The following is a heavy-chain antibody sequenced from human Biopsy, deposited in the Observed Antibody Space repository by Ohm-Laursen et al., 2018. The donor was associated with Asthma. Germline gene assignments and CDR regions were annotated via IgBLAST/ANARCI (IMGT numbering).Heavy chain of an antibody. Sequence: ASVKASCKISVYSLTDLSMHWVRQAPGQGLEWMGGHDHEEGGTENARRFRGRVTMTEDTSTDTAYMDVSSLSSDDTAGYYCASDFPKDYVRYNFQFWGQGTLVTVSS. D-gene: IGHD4-17*01. CDR3: ASDFPKDYVRYNFQF. CDR2: HDHEEGGT. J-gene: IGHJ4*02. V-gene: IGHV1-24*01. CDR1: VYSLTDLS.